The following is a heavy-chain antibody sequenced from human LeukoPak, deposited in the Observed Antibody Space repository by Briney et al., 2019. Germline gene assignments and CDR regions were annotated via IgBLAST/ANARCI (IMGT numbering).Heavy chain of an antibody. CDR3: ARIPKGLSRWDGTRALAFNI. J-gene: IGHJ3*02. Sequence: PSETLSLTCTVSGGSIGSYYRSWIRQPPGKGLEWVWYIYYSGGTTYNPSLKNRVSTSVGTSTNKFSLKLSAMTAADTAAYYCARIPKGLSRWDGTRALAFNICGQGT. CDR1: GGSIGSYY. D-gene: IGHD6-19*01. CDR2: IYYSGGT. V-gene: IGHV4-59*01.